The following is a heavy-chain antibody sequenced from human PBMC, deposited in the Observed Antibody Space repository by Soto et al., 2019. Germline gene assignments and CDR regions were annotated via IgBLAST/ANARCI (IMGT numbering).Heavy chain of an antibody. CDR1: GGSFSGYY. D-gene: IGHD2-2*01. J-gene: IGHJ6*03. CDR2: INHSGST. Sequence: SETLSLTCAVYGGSFSGYYWGWIRQPPRKGLEWIGEINHSGSTNHNPSLKSRVTISVDTSKNQFSLKLSSVTAADTAVYYCARAYYCSSTSCYSYYYYMDVWGKGTTVTVSS. CDR3: ARAYYCSSTSCYSYYYYMDV. V-gene: IGHV4-34*01.